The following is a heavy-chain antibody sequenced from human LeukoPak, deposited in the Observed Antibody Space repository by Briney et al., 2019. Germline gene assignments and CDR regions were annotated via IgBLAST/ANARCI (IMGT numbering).Heavy chain of an antibody. CDR2: IKPDGSAQ. Sequence: GVSLRLSCAASGFTFNTYWMSWFRQAPGKGLEWVANIKPDGSAQYYLDSVKGRFTISRDNANNLLSLQMSTLRAEDTAMYYCARGPYNLPNVNSYYMDVWGKGTTV. V-gene: IGHV3-7*01. J-gene: IGHJ6*03. CDR3: ARGPYNLPNVNSYYMDV. D-gene: IGHD1-1*01. CDR1: GFTFNTYW.